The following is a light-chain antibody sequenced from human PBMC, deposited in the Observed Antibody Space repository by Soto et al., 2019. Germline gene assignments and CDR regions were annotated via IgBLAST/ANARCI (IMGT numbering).Light chain of an antibody. CDR1: QDISSS. V-gene: IGKV1-9*01. J-gene: IGKJ4*01. CDR3: QQLASYPIGT. CDR2: DAS. Sequence: DIQLTQSPSFLSASVGDRVTITCRASQDISSSLAWYQQKPGKAPKPLIYDASTLQTGVPSRFRGSGSGTEFTLTISSLQPEDFATYSCQQLASYPIGTFGGGTKV.